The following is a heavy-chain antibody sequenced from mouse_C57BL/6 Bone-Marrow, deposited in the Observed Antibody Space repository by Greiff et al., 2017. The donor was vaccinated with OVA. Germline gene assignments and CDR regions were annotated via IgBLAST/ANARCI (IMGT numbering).Heavy chain of an antibody. V-gene: IGHV5-6*01. CDR3: ARHPYYDYYGDYAMDY. J-gene: IGHJ4*01. D-gene: IGHD2-4*01. Sequence: EVQLVESGGDLVKPGGSLKLSCAASGFTFSSYGMSWVRQTPDKRLEWVATISSGGSYTYYPDSVKGRFTISRDNAKNTLYLQMSSLKSEDTAMYYCARHPYYDYYGDYAMDYWGQGTSVTVSS. CDR2: ISSGGSYT. CDR1: GFTFSSYG.